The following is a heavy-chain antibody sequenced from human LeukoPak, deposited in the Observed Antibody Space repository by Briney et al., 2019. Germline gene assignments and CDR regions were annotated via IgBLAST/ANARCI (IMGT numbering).Heavy chain of an antibody. D-gene: IGHD3-22*01. CDR2: ISSSSSYI. CDR3: ARDSVVVITYRAFDI. CDR1: GFTFDDYA. J-gene: IGHJ3*02. V-gene: IGHV3-21*01. Sequence: GGSLRLSCAASGFTFDDYAMHWVRQIPGKGLEWVSSISSSSSYIYYADSVKGRFTISRDNAKNSLYLQMNSLRAEDTAVYYCARDSVVVITYRAFDIWGQGTMVTVSS.